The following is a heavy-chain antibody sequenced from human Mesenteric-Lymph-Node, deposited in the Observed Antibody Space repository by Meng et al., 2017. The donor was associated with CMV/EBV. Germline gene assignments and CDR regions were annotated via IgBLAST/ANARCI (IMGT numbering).Heavy chain of an antibody. Sequence: GGSLRLSCAASGFTFSSYSMNWVRQAPGKGLEWVSGISASGATTYFADSVKGRFAISRDNSKNTVSLQMNSLRVEDSAVYHCARDDTAGYSAYYWSGMDVWGQGTTVTVSS. J-gene: IGHJ6*02. D-gene: IGHD2-21*01. CDR1: GFTFSSYS. CDR3: ARDDTAGYSAYYWSGMDV. CDR2: ISASGATT. V-gene: IGHV3-23*01.